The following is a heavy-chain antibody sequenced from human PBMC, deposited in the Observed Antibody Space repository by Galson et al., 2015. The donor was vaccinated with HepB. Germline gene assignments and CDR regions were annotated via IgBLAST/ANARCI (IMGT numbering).Heavy chain of an antibody. D-gene: IGHD3-10*01. J-gene: IGHJ4*02. V-gene: IGHV3-73*01. CDR3: TKLWFGELPDY. CDR2: IRSKANSYAT. CDR1: GFTFSGSA. Sequence: SLRLSCAASGFTFSGSAMHWVRQASGKGLEWVGRIRSKANSYATAYAVSVKGRFTISRDDSKNTAYLQMNSLKTEDTAVYYCTKLWFGELPDYWGQGTLVTVSS.